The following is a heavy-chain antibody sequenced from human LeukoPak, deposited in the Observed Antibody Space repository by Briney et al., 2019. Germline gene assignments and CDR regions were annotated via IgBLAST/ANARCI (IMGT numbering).Heavy chain of an antibody. Sequence: SVKVSCKASGGTFSSYAISWVRQAPGQGLEWMGGIIPIFGTANYAQKFQGRVTITTDESTSTAYMELSSLRSEDTAVYYCARDPDIVVVPAAQRFDPWGQGTLVTVSS. V-gene: IGHV1-69*05. CDR1: GGTFSSYA. CDR3: ARDPDIVVVPAAQRFDP. D-gene: IGHD2-2*01. J-gene: IGHJ5*02. CDR2: IIPIFGTA.